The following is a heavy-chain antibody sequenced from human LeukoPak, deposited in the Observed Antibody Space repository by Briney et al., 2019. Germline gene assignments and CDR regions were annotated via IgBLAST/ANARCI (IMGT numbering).Heavy chain of an antibody. J-gene: IGHJ4*02. V-gene: IGHV4-39*01. CDR3: ASRGIYGYFNF. D-gene: IGHD3-10*01. Sequence: PSETLSLTCSVTGGSITDSIYYWGWVRQPPGKGLGWIGSMSYSGTTYYNPSLKSRVIIFADTSKNQFSLRLASVTAADTAVYYCASRGIYGYFNFWGQGTLVTVSS. CDR1: GGSITDSIYY. CDR2: MSYSGTT.